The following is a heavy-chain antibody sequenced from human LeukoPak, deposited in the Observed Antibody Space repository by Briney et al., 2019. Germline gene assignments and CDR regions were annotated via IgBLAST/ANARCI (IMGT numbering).Heavy chain of an antibody. CDR2: INHSGST. CDR1: GGSFSGYY. V-gene: IGHV4-34*01. Sequence: KASETLSLTCAVYGGSFSGYYWSWIRQPPGKGLEWIGEINHSGSTNYNPSLKSRVTISVDTSKNQFSLKLSSVTAADTAVYYCASMTVTAPNWFDPWGQGTLVTVSS. J-gene: IGHJ5*02. D-gene: IGHD2-21*02. CDR3: ASMTVTAPNWFDP.